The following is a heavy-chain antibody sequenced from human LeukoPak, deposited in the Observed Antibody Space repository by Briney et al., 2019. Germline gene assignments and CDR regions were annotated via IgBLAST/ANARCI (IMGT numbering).Heavy chain of an antibody. CDR2: ITISSRYI. CDR3: ARDYGGNSDY. V-gene: IGHV3-21*01. D-gene: IGHD4-23*01. Sequence: GGSLRLSCAASGFTFSSYTMNWVRQAPGKGLEWVSSITISSRYIYHADSVKGRFTISRDKAKNSLYLQMNSLRAEDTAVYYCARDYGGNSDYWGQGTLVTVSS. J-gene: IGHJ4*02. CDR1: GFTFSSYT.